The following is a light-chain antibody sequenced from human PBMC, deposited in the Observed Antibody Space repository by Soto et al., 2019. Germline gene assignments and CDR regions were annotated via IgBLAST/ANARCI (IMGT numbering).Light chain of an antibody. Sequence: QSALTQPASVSGSLGQSITISCTGTSSDVGGYNYVSWYQHHPGKAPKLIIYQVYSRPSGVSNRFSGSKFGNTASLSISGLQADDEAEYYCSSYTSTTTFVVFGGGTKLTVL. CDR1: SSDVGGYNY. CDR3: SSYTSTTTFVV. J-gene: IGLJ3*02. CDR2: QVY. V-gene: IGLV2-14*01.